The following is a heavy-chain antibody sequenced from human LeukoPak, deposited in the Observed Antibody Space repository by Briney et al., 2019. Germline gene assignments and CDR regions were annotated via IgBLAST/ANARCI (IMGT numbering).Heavy chain of an antibody. V-gene: IGHV4-39*07. CDR1: GGSISSSSYY. CDR2: IYYSGST. J-gene: IGHJ4*02. CDR3: ASSGWYLEVY. D-gene: IGHD6-19*01. Sequence: PSETLSLTCTVSGGSISSSSYYWGWIRQPPGKGLEWIGSIYYSGSTYYNPSLKSRVTISVDTSKNQFSLKLSSVTAADTAVYYCASSGWYLEVYWGQGTLVTVSS.